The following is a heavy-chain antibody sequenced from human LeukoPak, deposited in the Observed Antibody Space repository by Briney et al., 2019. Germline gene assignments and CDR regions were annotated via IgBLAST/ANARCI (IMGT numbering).Heavy chain of an antibody. J-gene: IGHJ3*02. CDR1: GGTFSSYA. CDR3: ASHNTYGGNPRYDAFDI. D-gene: IGHD4-23*01. CDR2: IIPIFGTA. Sequence: SVKVSCKASGGTFSSYAISWVRQAPGQGLEWMGRIIPIFGTANYAQKFQGRVTITTDESTSTAYMELSSLRSDDTAVYYCASHNTYGGNPRYDAFDIWGRGTMVTVSS. V-gene: IGHV1-69*05.